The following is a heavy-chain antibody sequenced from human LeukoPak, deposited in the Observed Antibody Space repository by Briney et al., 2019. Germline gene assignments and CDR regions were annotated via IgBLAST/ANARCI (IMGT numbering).Heavy chain of an antibody. V-gene: IGHV1-69*01. CDR1: GGTFSSYA. D-gene: IGHD6-13*01. CDR2: IIPIFGTA. Sequence: GASVKVSCKASGGTFSSYAISWVRQAPGQGLEWMRGIIPIFGTANYAQKFQGRVTITADESTSTAYMELSSLRSEDTAVYYCARARQYSSSPNWFDPWGQEPWSPSPQ. J-gene: IGHJ5*02. CDR3: ARARQYSSSPNWFDP.